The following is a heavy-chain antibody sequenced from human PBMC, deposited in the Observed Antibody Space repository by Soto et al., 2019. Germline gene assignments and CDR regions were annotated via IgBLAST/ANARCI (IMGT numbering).Heavy chain of an antibody. D-gene: IGHD5-18*01. CDR1: GFSFSDFW. J-gene: IGHJ5*02. CDR3: VRSGYSYGYGFDN. Sequence: EAQLVESGGGVIQPGGSLRLSCAASGFSFSDFWMHWVRQTAEKGLVWVSRISGDGSSTNYADSVKGRFTISRDNANHMLFLQLSILRAEDTAIYFCVRSGYSYGYGFDNWGQGTLVAVSS. V-gene: IGHV3-74*01. CDR2: ISGDGSST.